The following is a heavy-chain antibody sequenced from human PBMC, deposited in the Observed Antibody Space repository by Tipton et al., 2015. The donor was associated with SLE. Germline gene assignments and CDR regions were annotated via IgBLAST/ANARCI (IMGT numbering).Heavy chain of an antibody. CDR1: GGSISSYY. V-gene: IGHV4-59*01. J-gene: IGHJ3*02. CDR2: IYYSGST. Sequence: TLSLTCTVSGGSISSYYWSWIRQPPGKGLEWIGYIYYSGSTNYNPSLKSRVIISVDTSKNQFSLKLSSVTAADTAVYYCARGDSGSFRAAFDIWGQGTMVTVSS. CDR3: ARGDSGSFRAAFDI. D-gene: IGHD1-26*01.